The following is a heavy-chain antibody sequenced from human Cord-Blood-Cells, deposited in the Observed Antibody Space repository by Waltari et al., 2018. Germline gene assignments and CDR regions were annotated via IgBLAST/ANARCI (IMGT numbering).Heavy chain of an antibody. D-gene: IGHD2-2*01. CDR1: GGSISSGDYY. Sequence: QVQLQESGPGLVKPSQTLSLTCTVSGGSISSGDYYWSWIRQPPGQGLEWIGYIYYSGSTYYNPSLKSRVTISVDTSKNQFSLKLSSVTAADTAVYYCARDLYRYCSSTSCYSNWFDPWGQGTLVTVSS. CDR3: ARDLYRYCSSTSCYSNWFDP. V-gene: IGHV4-30-4*01. J-gene: IGHJ5*02. CDR2: IYYSGST.